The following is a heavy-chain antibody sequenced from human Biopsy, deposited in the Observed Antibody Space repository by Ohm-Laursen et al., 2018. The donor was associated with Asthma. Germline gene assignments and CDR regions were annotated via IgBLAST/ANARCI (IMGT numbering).Heavy chain of an antibody. CDR1: GYTFNSAG. Sequence: SSVTVSCQTSGYTFNSAGITWVRQAPGQGLEWMGWISVYNGNTKVAQKLQDRVTMITDTSTSTAYMELRSLRSDDTAVYFCARAVDYSHYYGIDVWGQGTTVTVS. CDR2: ISVYNGNT. CDR3: ARAVDYSHYYGIDV. V-gene: IGHV1-18*01. D-gene: IGHD3-10*01. J-gene: IGHJ6*02.